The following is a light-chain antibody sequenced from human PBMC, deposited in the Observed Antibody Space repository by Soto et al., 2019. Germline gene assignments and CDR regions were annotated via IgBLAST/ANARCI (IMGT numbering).Light chain of an antibody. V-gene: IGLV2-14*02. J-gene: IGLJ1*01. CDR2: EDS. Sequence: QSVLTQPASVSGSPGQSITISCTGTSSDVGSYNLVSWYQQHPGKAPKLMIYEDSKRPSGVSNHFSGSKSGKTASLTISGLQAEDEADYYCSSYRSSSTLYVFGTGTKVTVL. CDR1: SSDVGSYNL. CDR3: SSYRSSSTLYV.